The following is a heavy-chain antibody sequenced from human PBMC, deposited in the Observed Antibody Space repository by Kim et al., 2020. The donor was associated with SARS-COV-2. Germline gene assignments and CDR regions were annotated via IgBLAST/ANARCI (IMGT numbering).Heavy chain of an antibody. CDR3: ARDKGYCSSTSCPYGMDV. J-gene: IGHJ6*01. V-gene: IGHV4-59*13. CDR1: GGSISSYY. CDR2: IYYSGST. D-gene: IGHD2-2*01. Sequence: SETLSLTCTVSGGSISSYYWSWIRQPPGKGLEWIGYIYYSGSTNYNPSLKSRVTISVDTSKNQFSLKLSSVTAADTAVYYCARDKGYCSSTSCPYGMDV.